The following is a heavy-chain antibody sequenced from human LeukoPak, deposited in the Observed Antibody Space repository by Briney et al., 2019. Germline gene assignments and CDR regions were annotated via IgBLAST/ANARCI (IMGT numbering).Heavy chain of an antibody. D-gene: IGHD6-13*01. V-gene: IGHV4-59*01. CDR1: GGSISSYY. J-gene: IGHJ4*02. CDR3: AREGAAAEGFDY. Sequence: PSETLSLTCTVSGGSISSYYRSWIRQPPGKGLEWIGYIYYSGSTNYNPSLKSRVTISVDTSRNQFSLKLSSVTAADTAVYYCAREGAAAEGFDYWGQGTLVTVSS. CDR2: IYYSGST.